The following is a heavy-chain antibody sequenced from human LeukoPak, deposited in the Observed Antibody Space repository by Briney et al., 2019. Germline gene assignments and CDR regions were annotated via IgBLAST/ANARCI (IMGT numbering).Heavy chain of an antibody. J-gene: IGHJ4*02. D-gene: IGHD2-2*02. CDR2: MNPNSGNT. CDR3: ARGVGYCSSTSCYIDYFDY. V-gene: IGHV1-8*01. CDR1: GHTFTSYD. Sequence: GASVKVSRKASGHTFTSYDINWVRQATGQGLEWMGWMNPNSGNTGYAQKFQGRVTMTRNTSISTAYMELSSLRSEDTAVYYCARGVGYCSSTSCYIDYFDYWGQGTLVTVSS.